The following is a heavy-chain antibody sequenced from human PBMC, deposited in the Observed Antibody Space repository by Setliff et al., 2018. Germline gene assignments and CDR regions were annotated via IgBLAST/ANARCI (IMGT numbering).Heavy chain of an antibody. J-gene: IGHJ3*01. V-gene: IGHV1-18*01. CDR3: AISTLSICSGGSCPNAFDV. D-gene: IGHD2-15*01. Sequence: ASVKVSCKASGYIFKSYGISWVRQAPGQGLEWMGWISSYNDVTNYAQSFQGRVTMTTDTSKSAAYMDLRGLRSDDTAVYYCAISTLSICSGGSCPNAFDVWGQVTMVAVSS. CDR2: ISSYNDVT. CDR1: GYIFKSYG.